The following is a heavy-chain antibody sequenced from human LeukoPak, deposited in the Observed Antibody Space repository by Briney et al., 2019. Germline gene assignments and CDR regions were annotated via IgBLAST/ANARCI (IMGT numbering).Heavy chain of an antibody. V-gene: IGHV3-30*18. CDR2: ISYDGSNK. Sequence: GGSLRLSCAASGFTLSTYGMHWVRQAPGKGLEWVAVISYDGSNKYYADSVKGRFTISRDNSKNTLYLQMNSLRAEDTAVYYCAKAHPLYDFWSGYYDYWGQGTLVTVSS. D-gene: IGHD3-3*01. CDR3: AKAHPLYDFWSGYYDY. J-gene: IGHJ4*02. CDR1: GFTLSTYG.